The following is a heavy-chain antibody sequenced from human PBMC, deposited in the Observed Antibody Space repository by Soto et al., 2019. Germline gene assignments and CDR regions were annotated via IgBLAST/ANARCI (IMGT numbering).Heavy chain of an antibody. CDR2: IIPIFGTA. J-gene: IGHJ6*02. CDR1: GGTFSSYA. Sequence: SVKVSCKASGGTFSSYAISWVRQAPGQGLEWMGGIIPIFGTANYAQKFQGRVTITADESTSTAYMELSSLRSEDTAVYYCAREAPTIFGVVKTKSHQPGYYYGMDVWGQGTTVTVSS. D-gene: IGHD3-3*01. V-gene: IGHV1-69*13. CDR3: AREAPTIFGVVKTKSHQPGYYYGMDV.